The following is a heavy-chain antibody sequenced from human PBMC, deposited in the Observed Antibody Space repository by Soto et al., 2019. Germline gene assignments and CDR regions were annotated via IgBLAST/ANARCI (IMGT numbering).Heavy chain of an antibody. J-gene: IGHJ6*03. CDR2: ISSSSSTI. Sequence: GGSLRLSCAASGFTFSSYSMNWVRQAPGKGLEWVSYISSSSSTIYYADSVKGRFTISRDNAKNSLYLQMNSLRAEDTAVYYCARPYCSGGSCYSVKYYYYMDVWGKGPTVTVSS. V-gene: IGHV3-48*01. CDR3: ARPYCSGGSCYSVKYYYYMDV. CDR1: GFTFSSYS. D-gene: IGHD2-15*01.